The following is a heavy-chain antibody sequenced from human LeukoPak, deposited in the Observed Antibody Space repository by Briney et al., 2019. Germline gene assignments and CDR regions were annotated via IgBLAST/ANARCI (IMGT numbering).Heavy chain of an antibody. CDR2: INEDGGKT. V-gene: IGHV3-43*02. J-gene: IGHJ3*02. CDR1: GFTFDDYP. CDR3: AKEIDTLGTNAFDI. D-gene: IGHD2-15*01. Sequence: GGSLRLSCATSGFTFDDYPMHWVRQAPGKGLEWVSLINEDGGKTFYADSVRGRFTISRDNSKNSLYLQMNSLRTEDTALYYCAKEIDTLGTNAFDIWGQGTIVTVSS.